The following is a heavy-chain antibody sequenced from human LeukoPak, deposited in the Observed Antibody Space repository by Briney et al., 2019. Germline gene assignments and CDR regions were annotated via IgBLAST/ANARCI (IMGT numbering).Heavy chain of an antibody. CDR1: GFTFSSYG. CDR2: ISNDGSNK. Sequence: GGSLSLSCAASGFTFSSYGMHWVRQAPGKGLEWVAVISNDGSNKYYADSVKGRFTVSRDNSKNTLYLQMNSLRAEDTAVFYCAKDRRGYTYNFDYWGQRPLVTVSS. V-gene: IGHV3-30*18. J-gene: IGHJ4*02. CDR3: AKDRRGYTYNFDY. D-gene: IGHD5-18*01.